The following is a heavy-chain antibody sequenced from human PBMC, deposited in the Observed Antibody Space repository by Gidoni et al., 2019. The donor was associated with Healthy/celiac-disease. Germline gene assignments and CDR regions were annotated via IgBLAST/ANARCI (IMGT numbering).Heavy chain of an antibody. D-gene: IGHD2-15*01. V-gene: IGHV3-73*01. CDR3: TTVYCSGGSCYRPFDY. CDR2: IRSKANSYAT. Sequence: RQASGKGLEWVGRIRSKANSYATAYAASVKGRFTISRDDSKNTAYLQMNSLKTEDTAVYYCTTVYCSGGSCYRPFDYWGQGTLVTVSS. J-gene: IGHJ4*02.